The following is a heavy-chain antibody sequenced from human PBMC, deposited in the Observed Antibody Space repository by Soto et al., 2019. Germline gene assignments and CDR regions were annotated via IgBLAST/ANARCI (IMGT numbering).Heavy chain of an antibody. CDR3: ARGAYYYDSSGQYFDY. D-gene: IGHD3-22*01. CDR1: GGTFSSYA. V-gene: IGHV1-69*13. Sequence: GASVKVSCKASGGTFSSYAISWARQAPGQGLEWMGGIIPIFGTANYAQKFQGRVTITADESTSTAYMELSSLRSEDTAVYYCARGAYYYDSSGQYFDYWGRGPLGTVSS. CDR2: IIPIFGTA. J-gene: IGHJ4*02.